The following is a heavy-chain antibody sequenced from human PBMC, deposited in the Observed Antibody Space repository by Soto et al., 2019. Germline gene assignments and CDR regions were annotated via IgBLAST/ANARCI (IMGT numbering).Heavy chain of an antibody. Sequence: PGGSLRLSCAASGFTFSSYAMHWVRQAPGKGLEWVAVISYDGSNKYYADSVKGRFTISRDNSKNTLYLQMNSLRAEDTAVYYCARDLSSSWYGGHYYYYGMDVWGQGTTVTVSS. CDR2: ISYDGSNK. V-gene: IGHV3-30-3*01. CDR3: ARDLSSSWYGGHYYYYGMDV. J-gene: IGHJ6*02. D-gene: IGHD6-13*01. CDR1: GFTFSSYA.